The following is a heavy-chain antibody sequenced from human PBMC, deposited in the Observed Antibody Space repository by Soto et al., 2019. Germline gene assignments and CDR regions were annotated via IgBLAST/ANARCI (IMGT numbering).Heavy chain of an antibody. CDR3: ARDPRGGYGSGSQAFDY. CDR2: INPNSGGT. CDR1: GYTFTGYY. Sequence: QVQLVQSGAEVKKPGASVKVSCKASGYTFTGYYMHWVRQAPGQGLEWMGWINPNSGGTNYAQKFQGCVTMTRDTSISTAYMERSRLRSDDTAVYYCARDPRGGYGSGSQAFDYWGQGTLVTVSS. J-gene: IGHJ4*02. D-gene: IGHD3-10*01. V-gene: IGHV1-2*04.